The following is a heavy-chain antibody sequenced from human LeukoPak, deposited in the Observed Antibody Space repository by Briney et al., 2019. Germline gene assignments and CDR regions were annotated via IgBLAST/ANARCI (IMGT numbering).Heavy chain of an antibody. D-gene: IGHD6-6*01. CDR2: ISPTGSTT. Sequence: GGSLRLSCTASGFSFSGHWMHWARQLPGKGLVWVSRISPTGSTTSYADSAKGRFTVSRDNAKNTLYLQVNNQRAEDTAVYYCARGPNSNWSGLDFWGQGTLLTVSS. V-gene: IGHV3-74*01. CDR3: ARGPNSNWSGLDF. J-gene: IGHJ4*02. CDR1: GFSFSGHW.